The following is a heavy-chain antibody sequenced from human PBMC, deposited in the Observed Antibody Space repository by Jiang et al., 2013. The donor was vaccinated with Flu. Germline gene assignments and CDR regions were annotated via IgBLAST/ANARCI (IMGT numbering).Heavy chain of an antibody. D-gene: IGHD5-12*01. CDR1: GYTFTSYA. CDR2: INAGNGNT. J-gene: IGHJ4*02. V-gene: IGHV1-3*01. CDR3: ARGHVDIVATILGDFDY. Sequence: GAEVKKPGASVKVSCKASGYTFTSYAMHWVRQAPGQRLEWMGWINAGNGNTKYSQKFQGRVTITRDTSASTAYMELSSLRSEDTAVYYCARGHVDIVATILGDFDYWGQGTLVTVSS.